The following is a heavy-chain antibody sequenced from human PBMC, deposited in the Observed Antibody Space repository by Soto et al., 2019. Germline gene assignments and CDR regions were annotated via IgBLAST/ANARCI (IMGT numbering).Heavy chain of an antibody. CDR1: GFTFSSYA. V-gene: IGHV3-30-3*01. D-gene: IGHD3-10*01. Sequence: QVQLVESGGGVVQPGRSLRLSCAASGFTFSSYAMHWVRQAPGKGLEWVAVISYDGSNKYYADSVKGRFTISRDNSKNTQHLQMNSLSEEDTAVYYWATSIVLGVRDHWGQGTLVTVSS. CDR3: ATSIVLGVRDH. J-gene: IGHJ4*02. CDR2: ISYDGSNK.